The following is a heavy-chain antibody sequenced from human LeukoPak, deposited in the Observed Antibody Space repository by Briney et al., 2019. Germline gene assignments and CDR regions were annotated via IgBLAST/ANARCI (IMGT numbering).Heavy chain of an antibody. Sequence: GGSLRLSCAASGFTFSSYSMNWVRQAPGKGLEWVSSISSSSYIYYADSVKGRFTISRDNAKNSLYLQMNSLRAEDTAVYYCAREGMGIAAAGTSDYWGQGTLVTVSS. J-gene: IGHJ4*02. CDR2: ISSSSYI. V-gene: IGHV3-21*01. CDR3: AREGMGIAAAGTSDY. CDR1: GFTFSSYS. D-gene: IGHD6-13*01.